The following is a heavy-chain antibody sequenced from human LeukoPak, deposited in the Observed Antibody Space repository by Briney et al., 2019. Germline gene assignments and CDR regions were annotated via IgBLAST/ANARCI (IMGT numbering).Heavy chain of an antibody. CDR3: ARVGGSGSYFYYYYMDV. V-gene: IGHV1-2*02. CDR2: INTNSGST. J-gene: IGHJ6*03. Sequence: ASVKVSCKASGYTFTGYYMHWVRQAPGQGLEWMGWINTNSGSTNYAQKFQGRVTMTRDTSISTAYMELSRLRSDDTAVYYCARVGGSGSYFYYYYMDVWGKGTTVTISS. D-gene: IGHD3-10*01. CDR1: GYTFTGYY.